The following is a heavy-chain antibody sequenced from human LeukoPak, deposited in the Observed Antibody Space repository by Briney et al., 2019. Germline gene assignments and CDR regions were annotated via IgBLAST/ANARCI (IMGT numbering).Heavy chain of an antibody. CDR1: GFTFSSYG. D-gene: IGHD5-24*01. CDR2: ISYDGSNK. J-gene: IGHJ4*02. Sequence: GGSLRLSCAASGFTFSSYGMHWVRQAPGKGLEWVAVISYDGSNKYYADSVKGRFTISRDNSKNTLYLQMNSLRAEDTAVYYCVKGGEMATIPFDYWGQGTLVTVSS. CDR3: VKGGEMATIPFDY. V-gene: IGHV3-30*18.